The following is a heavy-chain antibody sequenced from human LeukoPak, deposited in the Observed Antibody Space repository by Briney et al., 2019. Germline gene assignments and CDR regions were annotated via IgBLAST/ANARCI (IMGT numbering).Heavy chain of an antibody. CDR2: INPNSGGT. CDR1: GYTFTDYY. CDR3: ARGRGYNYGGLDY. J-gene: IGHJ4*02. Sequence: GASVKVSCKASGYTFTDYYLHWVRQAPGQGLEWMGWINPNSGGTNYAQKFQGRVTMTRDTSISTAYMELSRLRSDDTAVYYCARGRGYNYGGLDYWGQGTLVTVSS. D-gene: IGHD5-18*01. V-gene: IGHV1-2*02.